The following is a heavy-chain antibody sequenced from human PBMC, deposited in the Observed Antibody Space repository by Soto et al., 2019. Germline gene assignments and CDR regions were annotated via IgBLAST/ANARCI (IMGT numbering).Heavy chain of an antibody. CDR3: ARDVGYCSSTSCYAGAKADY. J-gene: IGHJ4*02. CDR2: ISSSSSTI. CDR1: GFTFSSYS. Sequence: EVQLVESGGGLVQPGGSLRLSCAASGFTFSSYSMNWVRQAPGKGLERVSYISSSSSTIYYADSVKGRFTISKDNAKNSQYLQMNSMRAEDTAVYYCARDVGYCSSTSCYAGAKADYWGQGTLVTVSS. D-gene: IGHD2-2*01. V-gene: IGHV3-48*01.